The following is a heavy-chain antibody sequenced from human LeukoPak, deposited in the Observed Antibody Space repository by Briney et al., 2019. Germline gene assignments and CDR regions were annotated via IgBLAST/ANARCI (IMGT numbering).Heavy chain of an antibody. D-gene: IGHD2-2*01. J-gene: IGHJ4*02. Sequence: PSETLSLTCTVSTGSISSSSYYWGWIRQPPGKGLEWIGSIYYSGSTYYNPSLKSRVTISVDTSKSQFSLRVNSVTAADTAVYCCARGRTYATRFDYWGRGTLVTVSS. CDR1: TGSISSSSYY. V-gene: IGHV4-39*07. CDR3: ARGRTYATRFDY. CDR2: IYYSGST.